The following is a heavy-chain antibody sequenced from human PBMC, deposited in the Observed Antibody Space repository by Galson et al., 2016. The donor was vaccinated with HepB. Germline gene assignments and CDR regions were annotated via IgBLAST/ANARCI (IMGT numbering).Heavy chain of an antibody. CDR2: VSGGGYNT. CDR1: GFTFNSYA. J-gene: IGHJ3*02. Sequence: SLRLSCAASGFTFNSYAMIWVRQDPGKGLEWVSAVSGGGYNTYYTDSVKGRFTVSRDNSQNTLYLQMNSLRVEDTAVYYCAKSSDSSGLRVRRDAFDIWGQGTMVTVSS. CDR3: AKSSDSSGLRVRRDAFDI. D-gene: IGHD3-22*01. V-gene: IGHV3-23*01.